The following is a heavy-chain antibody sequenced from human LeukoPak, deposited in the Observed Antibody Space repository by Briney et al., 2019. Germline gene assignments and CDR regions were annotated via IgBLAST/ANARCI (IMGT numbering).Heavy chain of an antibody. CDR2: ISPYNGNT. D-gene: IGHD1-1*01. V-gene: IGHV1-18*01. CDR1: GYPFTSHG. Sequence: ASVKVSCKASGYPFTSHGVIWVRQAPGQGLEWMGWISPYNGNTNYAQNLQGRVTMTTDTSTSTAYTELRSLRSEDTAVYFCARDRSVGRNYNDAVDYWGQGTLVTVSS. J-gene: IGHJ4*02. CDR3: ARDRSVGRNYNDAVDY.